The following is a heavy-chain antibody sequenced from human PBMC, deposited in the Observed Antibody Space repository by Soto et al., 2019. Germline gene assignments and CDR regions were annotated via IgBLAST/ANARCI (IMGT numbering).Heavy chain of an antibody. Sequence: GGSLRLSCAASGFTFSDYYMSWIRQAPGKGLEWVSCISSSSSYTNYADSVKGRFTISRDNAKNSLYLQMNSLRAEDTAVYYCARVLAAALDYWGQGTLVTVSS. CDR2: ISSSSSYT. CDR1: GFTFSDYY. D-gene: IGHD6-13*01. J-gene: IGHJ4*02. CDR3: ARVLAAALDY. V-gene: IGHV3-11*06.